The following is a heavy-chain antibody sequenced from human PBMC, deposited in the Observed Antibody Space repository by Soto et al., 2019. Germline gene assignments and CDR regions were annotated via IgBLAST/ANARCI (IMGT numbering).Heavy chain of an antibody. J-gene: IGHJ6*02. Sequence: PGGSLRLSCTASGFTFGDYAMSWFRQAPGKGLEWVGFIRSKAYGGTTEYAASVKGRFTISRDDSNSIAYLQMNSLKAEDTAVYYCTRDLARYYDFWSAYPGYYYYGMDVWGQGTSVTVSS. CDR3: TRDLARYYDFWSAYPGYYYYGMDV. D-gene: IGHD3-3*01. CDR1: GFTFGDYA. CDR2: IRSKAYGGTT. V-gene: IGHV3-49*03.